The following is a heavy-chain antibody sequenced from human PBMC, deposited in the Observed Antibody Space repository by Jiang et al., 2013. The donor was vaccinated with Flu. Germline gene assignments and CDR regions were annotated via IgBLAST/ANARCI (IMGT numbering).Heavy chain of an antibody. J-gene: IGHJ4*02. CDR3: AEGARGNLGYYFDY. D-gene: IGHD4-23*01. V-gene: IGHV3-30*04. CDR2: ISYDGSNK. Sequence: VQLLESGGGVVQPGRSLRLSCAASGFSFSSYAMHWVRRAPGKGLEWVAVISYDGSNKYYADSVKGRFTISRDNSKNTLYLQMNSLRAEDTAVYYCAEGARGNLGYYFDYWGQG. CDR1: GFSFSSYA.